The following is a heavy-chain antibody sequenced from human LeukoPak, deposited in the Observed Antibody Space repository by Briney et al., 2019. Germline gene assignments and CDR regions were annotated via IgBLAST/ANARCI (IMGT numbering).Heavy chain of an antibody. CDR2: IIPIDGVE. V-gene: IGHV1-69*02. D-gene: IGHD2-8*01. J-gene: IGHJ3*02. CDR1: GGTSSSYT. CDR3: ARALDCTNGVCFGDDAFDI. Sequence: AASVKVSCKASGGTSSSYTISWVRQAPGQGLEWMGRIIPIDGVENYAQKFHGRVTITADKLTSTAYMELSSLRSEDTAVYYCARALDCTNGVCFGDDAFDIWGQGTMVTVSS.